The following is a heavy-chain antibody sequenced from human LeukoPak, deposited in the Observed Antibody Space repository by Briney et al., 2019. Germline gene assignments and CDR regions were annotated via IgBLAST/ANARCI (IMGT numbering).Heavy chain of an antibody. D-gene: IGHD1-7*01. J-gene: IGHJ4*02. CDR3: AVTLTGTMREFDY. CDR1: GFTFSSYA. CDR2: ITATGGNT. V-gene: IGHV3-23*01. Sequence: GGSLRLSCAASGFTFSSYAMSWVRQAPGKGLEWLAVITATGGNTYYADSVKGQFTISRDNSKNTLYLQMNSLRAEDTAVYYCAVTLTGTMREFDYWGQGTLVTVSS.